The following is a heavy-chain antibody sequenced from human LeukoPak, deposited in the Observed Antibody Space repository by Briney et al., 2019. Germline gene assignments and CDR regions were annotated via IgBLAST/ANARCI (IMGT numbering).Heavy chain of an antibody. V-gene: IGHV1-69*06. J-gene: IGHJ4*02. Sequence: SVKVSCKASGGTFSSYAISWVRQAPGQGLEWMGGIIPIFGTANYAQKFQGRVTITADKSTSTAYMELSSLRSEDTAVYYCARETPDSSSWTDFEYWGQGPLVTVSS. CDR2: IIPIFGTA. D-gene: IGHD6-13*01. CDR1: GGTFSSYA. CDR3: ARETPDSSSWTDFEY.